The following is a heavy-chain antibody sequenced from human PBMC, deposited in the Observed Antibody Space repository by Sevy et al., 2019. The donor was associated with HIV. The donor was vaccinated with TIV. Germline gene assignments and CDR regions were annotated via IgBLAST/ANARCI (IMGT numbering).Heavy chain of an antibody. Sequence: GGSLRLSCAVSGFTFSSYWMHWVRQVPGKGLVWLSRINSEGSSTSYVDSVRVRFTISRDNAKNTLYLQMNRLRAEDTAFYCCARETLEEYVWGTYRLPFDHWGQGTLVTVSS. D-gene: IGHD3-16*02. CDR2: INSEGSST. CDR1: GFTFSSYW. CDR3: ARETLEEYVWGTYRLPFDH. J-gene: IGHJ4*02. V-gene: IGHV3-74*01.